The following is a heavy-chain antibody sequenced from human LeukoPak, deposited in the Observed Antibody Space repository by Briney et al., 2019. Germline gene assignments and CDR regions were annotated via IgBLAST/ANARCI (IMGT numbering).Heavy chain of an antibody. V-gene: IGHV4-39*07. Sequence: SETLSLTCTVSGGSISSSSYYWGWIRQPPGKGLEWIGSIYYSGSTYYNPSLKSRVTISVDTSKNQFSLKLSSETAADTAVYYCARFVDTAMVRESSYWGQGTLVTVSS. CDR2: IYYSGST. CDR3: ARFVDTAMVRESSY. CDR1: GGSISSSSYY. J-gene: IGHJ4*02. D-gene: IGHD5-18*01.